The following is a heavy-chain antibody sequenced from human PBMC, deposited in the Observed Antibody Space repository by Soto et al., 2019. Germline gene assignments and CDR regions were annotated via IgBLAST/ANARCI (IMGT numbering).Heavy chain of an antibody. D-gene: IGHD6-19*01. Sequence: QMQLVQSGPEVKKPGTSVKVSCKASGFTFTSSAVQWVRQARGQRLEWIGWIVVGSGNTNYAQKFQERVTITRDMSTSTAYMELSSLRSEDTAVYYCAADSSSGWYFWFDPWGQGTLVTVSS. V-gene: IGHV1-58*01. CDR3: AADSSSGWYFWFDP. CDR2: IVVGSGNT. J-gene: IGHJ5*02. CDR1: GFTFTSSA.